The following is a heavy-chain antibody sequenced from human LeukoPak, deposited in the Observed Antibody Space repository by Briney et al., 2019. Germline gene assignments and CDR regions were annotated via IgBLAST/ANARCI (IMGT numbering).Heavy chain of an antibody. CDR3: ARGRFVLVPSLERWYFDL. Sequence: PGGSLRLSCTASGFTLRSYDMHWVRQTTEKGLEWVSGIGTEDDTFYPDSVKGRFTISRQNAKDSFYLQMNSLRAGDTAVYYCARGRFVLVPSLERWYFDLWGRGTLVTVSS. CDR1: GFTLRSYD. D-gene: IGHD2-8*02. J-gene: IGHJ2*01. CDR2: IGTEDDT. V-gene: IGHV3-13*01.